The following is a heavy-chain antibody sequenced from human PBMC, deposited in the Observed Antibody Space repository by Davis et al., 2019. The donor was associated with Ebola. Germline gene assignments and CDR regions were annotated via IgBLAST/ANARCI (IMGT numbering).Heavy chain of an antibody. V-gene: IGHV5-51*01. CDR3: ARQIRSSGYFDY. CDR2: IYPGDSDT. J-gene: IGHJ4*02. CDR1: GYSFTSYW. Sequence: KVSCKSSGYSFTSYWIGWVRQMPGKGLEWMGIIYPGDSDTRYSPSFQGQVTISADKSISTAYLQWSSLKASDTAMYYCARQIRSSGYFDYWGQGTLVTVSS. D-gene: IGHD6-19*01.